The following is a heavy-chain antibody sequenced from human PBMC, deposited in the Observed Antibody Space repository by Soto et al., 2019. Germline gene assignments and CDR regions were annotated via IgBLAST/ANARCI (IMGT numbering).Heavy chain of an antibody. V-gene: IGHV3-23*01. J-gene: IGHJ4*02. Sequence: PGGSLRLSCAASGFTFSSYAMSWVRQAPGKGLEWVSVISGSGGSTYHADSVKGRFTISRDNSKNTLYLQMNSLRAEDTAIYYCAKDILEGGYSGYDRIFDYWGQGTLVTVSS. CDR3: AKDILEGGYSGYDRIFDY. CDR1: GFTFSSYA. CDR2: ISGSGGST. D-gene: IGHD5-12*01.